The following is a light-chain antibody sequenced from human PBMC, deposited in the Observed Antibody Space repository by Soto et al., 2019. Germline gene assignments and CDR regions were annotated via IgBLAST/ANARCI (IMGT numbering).Light chain of an antibody. J-gene: IGLJ1*01. CDR3: SSSTSSSTLV. CDR1: ASDVGAYDY. V-gene: IGLV2-14*01. Sequence: QSVLTQPASVSGSPGQSITISCTGTASDVGAYDYVSWYQHRPGKPPKLLIFEVRDRPSGVSNRFSGSKSGNTASLTISGLQPEDEADYFCSSSTSSSTLVFGTGTKVTVL. CDR2: EVR.